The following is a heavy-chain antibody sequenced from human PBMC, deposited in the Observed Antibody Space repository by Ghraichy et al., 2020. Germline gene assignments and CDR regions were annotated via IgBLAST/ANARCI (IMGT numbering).Heavy chain of an antibody. CDR3: AKLVGATTPFDY. CDR2: ISSSGSPM. Sequence: GGSLRLSCAASGFIFSSYGMSWVRQAPGKALEWISYISSSGSPMYYADSVKGRFTISRDNAKNSLYLQMNSLRDEDTAVYYCAKLVGATTPFDYCGQGTLVTVSS. CDR1: GFIFSSYG. D-gene: IGHD1-26*01. V-gene: IGHV3-48*02. J-gene: IGHJ4*02.